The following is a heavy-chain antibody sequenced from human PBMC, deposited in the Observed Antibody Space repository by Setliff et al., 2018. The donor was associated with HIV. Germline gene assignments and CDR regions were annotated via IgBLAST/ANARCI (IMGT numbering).Heavy chain of an antibody. Sequence: SETLSLTCAVSGYSISSGYYWGWIRQPPGKGRGWIGSIYHSGSTYYNPSLKSRVTISVVTSKNQLSLRLTSVTAADTGVYYCARGGLRQWNGFWGQGALVTVSS. J-gene: IGHJ4*02. CDR2: IYHSGST. CDR1: GYSISSGYY. CDR3: ARGGLRQWNGF. D-gene: IGHD3-3*01. V-gene: IGHV4-38-2*01.